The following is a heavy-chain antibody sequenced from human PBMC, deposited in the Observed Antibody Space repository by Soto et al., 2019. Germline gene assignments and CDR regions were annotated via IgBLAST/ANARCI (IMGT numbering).Heavy chain of an antibody. CDR1: VFTFSSNA. J-gene: IGHJ6*02. V-gene: IGHV3-30-3*01. Sequence: PGGSLRLSCAGSVFTFSSNAMPWVRQALGNGMKRVAVLSYDGSKKYYADYVKGRFPISRDNSKNTLYLQMDILRPENTALYYCARDVESGSSQYYYSFYGMDVWGQGTTVTVSS. CDR2: LSYDGSKK. D-gene: IGHD1-26*01. CDR3: ARDVESGSSQYYYSFYGMDV.